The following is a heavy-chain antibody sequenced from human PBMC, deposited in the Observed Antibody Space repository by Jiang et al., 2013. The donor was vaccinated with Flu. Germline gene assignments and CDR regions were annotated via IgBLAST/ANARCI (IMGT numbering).Heavy chain of an antibody. V-gene: IGHV3-11*06. CDR2: ISSSSSYT. J-gene: IGHJ4*02. CDR1: GFTFSDYY. Sequence: VQLVESGGGLVKPGGSLRLSCAASGFTFSDYYMSWIRQAPGKGLEWVSYISSSSSYTNYADSVKGRFTISRDNAKNSLYLQMNSLRAEDTAVYYCARRWYDSAAYYFDYWGQGTLVTVSS. CDR3: ARRWYDSAAYYFDY. D-gene: IGHD3-22*01.